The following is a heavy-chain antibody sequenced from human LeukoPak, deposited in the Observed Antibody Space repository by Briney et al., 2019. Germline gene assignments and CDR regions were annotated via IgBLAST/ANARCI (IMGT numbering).Heavy chain of an antibody. CDR3: ARVVRRITIFGVVIDPYYFDY. CDR2: IYYSGST. V-gene: IGHV4-59*12. J-gene: IGHJ4*02. Sequence: SETLSLTCTVSGGSISSYYWSWIRQPPGKGLEWIGYIYYSGSTNYNPSLKSRVTISVDTSKNQFSLKLSSVTAADTAVYYCARVVRRITIFGVVIDPYYFDYWGQGTLVTVSS. D-gene: IGHD3-3*01. CDR1: GGSISSYY.